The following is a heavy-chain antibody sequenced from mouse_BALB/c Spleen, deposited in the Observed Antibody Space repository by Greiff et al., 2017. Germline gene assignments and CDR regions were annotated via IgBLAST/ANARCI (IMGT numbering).Heavy chain of an antibody. CDR3: ARDIGNYDAMDY. CDR1: GFTFSDYY. Sequence: EVQLVESGGGLVKPGGSLKLSCAASGFTFSDYYMYWVRQTPEKRLEWVATISDGGSYTYYPDSVKGRFTISRDNAKNNLYLQMSSLKSEDTAMYYCARDIGNYDAMDYWGQGTSVTVSS. CDR2: ISDGGSYT. J-gene: IGHJ4*01. D-gene: IGHD2-14*01. V-gene: IGHV5-4*02.